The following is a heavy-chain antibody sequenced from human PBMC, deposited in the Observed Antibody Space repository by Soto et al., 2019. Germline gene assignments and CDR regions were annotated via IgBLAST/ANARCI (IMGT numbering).Heavy chain of an antibody. CDR1: GFTFSSYE. J-gene: IGHJ6*02. CDR2: ISSSGSTI. Sequence: VGSLRLSCAASGFTFSSYEMNWVRQAPGKGLEWVSYISSSGSTIYYADSVKGRFTISRDNAKNSLYLQMNSLRAEDTAVYYCARDDMVRGVTYTLGGYYYYYGMDVCGQRTTLTVSS. V-gene: IGHV3-48*03. CDR3: ARDDMVRGVTYTLGGYYYYYGMDV. D-gene: IGHD3-10*01.